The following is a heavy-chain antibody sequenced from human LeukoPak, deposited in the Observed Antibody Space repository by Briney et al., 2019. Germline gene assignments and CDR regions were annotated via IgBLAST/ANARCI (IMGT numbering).Heavy chain of an antibody. CDR1: GGSISNRNYH. V-gene: IGHV4-39*07. CDR3: ARLDGGGDCYGGDY. J-gene: IGHJ4*02. CDR2: INHSGST. Sequence: SETLSLTCTVSGGSISNRNYHWGWIRQHPGKGLEWIGEINHSGSTNYNPSLKSRVTISVDTSKNQFSLKLTSVTAADTAVYYCARLDGGGDCYGGDYWGQGTLVTVSS. D-gene: IGHD2-21*02.